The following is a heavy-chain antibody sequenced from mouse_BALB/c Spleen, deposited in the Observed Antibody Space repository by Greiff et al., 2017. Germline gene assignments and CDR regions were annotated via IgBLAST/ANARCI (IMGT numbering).Heavy chain of an antibody. CDR1: GYAFTSYN. Sequence: VQLQQSGPELVKPGASVKVSCKASGYAFTSYNMYWVKQSHGKSLEWIGYIDPYNGGTSYTQKFKGKATLTVDKSSSTAYMHLNSLTSEDSAVYYCARSGDGYDGYAMDYWGQGTSVTVSS. V-gene: IGHV1S135*01. J-gene: IGHJ4*01. CDR3: ARSGDGYDGYAMDY. D-gene: IGHD2-2*01. CDR2: IDPYNGGT.